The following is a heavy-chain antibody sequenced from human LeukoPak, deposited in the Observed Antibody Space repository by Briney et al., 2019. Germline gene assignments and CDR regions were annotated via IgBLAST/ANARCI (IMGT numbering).Heavy chain of an antibody. CDR2: IIPILGIA. Sequence: SVKVSCKASGGTFSSYAISWVRQAPGQGLEWMGRIIPILGIANYAQKFQGRVTITADKSTSTAYMELSSLRSEDTAVYYCATDSSGYYYYYGMDVWGQGTTVTVSS. V-gene: IGHV1-69*04. J-gene: IGHJ6*02. D-gene: IGHD3-22*01. CDR1: GGTFSSYA. CDR3: ATDSSGYYYYYGMDV.